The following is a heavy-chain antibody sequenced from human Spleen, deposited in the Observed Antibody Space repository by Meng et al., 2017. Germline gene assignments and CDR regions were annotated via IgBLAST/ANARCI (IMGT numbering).Heavy chain of an antibody. V-gene: IGHV5-51*06. D-gene: IGHD3-22*01. CDR1: EFPFDDYW. CDR3: ARVYVTYYDSHFDL. CDR2: ISPDDSEV. J-gene: IGHJ4*02. Sequence: GESLKISCKGSEFPFDDYWIGWVRQLPGKGLEWMGIISPDDSEVKKRPSVQGQFTLSADKAMNTVYLQWSSLKDSDSGMYYCARVYVTYYDSHFDLWGQGTLVTVSS.